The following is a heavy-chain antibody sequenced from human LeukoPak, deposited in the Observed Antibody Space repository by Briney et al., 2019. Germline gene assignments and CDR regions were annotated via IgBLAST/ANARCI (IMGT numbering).Heavy chain of an antibody. CDR3: ATYDILTGLSFDY. V-gene: IGHV4-34*01. Sequence: SETLSLTCAVYGGSFSGYYWSWIRQPPGKGREWIGEINHSGSTNYNPSLKSRVTISVDTSKNQFSLKLSSVTAADTAVYYCATYDILTGLSFDYWGQGTLVTVSS. J-gene: IGHJ4*02. D-gene: IGHD3-9*01. CDR1: GGSFSGYY. CDR2: INHSGST.